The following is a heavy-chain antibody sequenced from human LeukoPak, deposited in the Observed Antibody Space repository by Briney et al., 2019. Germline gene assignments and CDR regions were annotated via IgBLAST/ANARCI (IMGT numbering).Heavy chain of an antibody. CDR1: GGSISSSSYY. CDR3: ARSSEGMKAVLSQSGPFDY. V-gene: IGHV4-39*01. D-gene: IGHD2-8*01. Sequence: SETLSLTCTVSGGSISSSSYYWGWIRQPPGKGLEWIGSIYYSGSTYYNPSLKSRVTISVDTSKNQFSLKLSSVTAADTAVYYCARSSEGMKAVLSQSGPFDYWGQGTLVTVSS. CDR2: IYYSGST. J-gene: IGHJ4*02.